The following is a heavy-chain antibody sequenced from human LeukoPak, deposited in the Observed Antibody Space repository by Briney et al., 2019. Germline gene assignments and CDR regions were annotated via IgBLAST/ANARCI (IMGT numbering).Heavy chain of an antibody. CDR2: IYHSGST. V-gene: IGHV4-4*02. CDR1: GGSISSSNW. CDR3: ARDPPGTFIGERLDY. J-gene: IGHJ4*02. Sequence: SETLSLTCAVSGGSISSSNWWSWVRQPPGKGLEWIGEIYHSGSTNYNPSLKSRVTISVDKSKNQFSLKLSSVTAADTAVYYCARDPPGTFIGERLDYWGQGTLVTVSS. D-gene: IGHD1-26*01.